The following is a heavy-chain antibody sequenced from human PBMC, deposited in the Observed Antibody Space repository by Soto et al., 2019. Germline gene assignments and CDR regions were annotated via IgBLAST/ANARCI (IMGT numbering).Heavy chain of an antibody. D-gene: IGHD4-17*01. V-gene: IGHV4-34*01. Sequence: SETLSLTCAVYGGSFSGYYWSWIRQPPGKGLEWIGEINHSGSTNYNPSLKSRVTISVDTSKNQFSLKLSSVTAADTAVYYCARETYGDYVGYFDPWGQGTLVTVSS. J-gene: IGHJ5*02. CDR3: ARETYGDYVGYFDP. CDR2: INHSGST. CDR1: GGSFSGYY.